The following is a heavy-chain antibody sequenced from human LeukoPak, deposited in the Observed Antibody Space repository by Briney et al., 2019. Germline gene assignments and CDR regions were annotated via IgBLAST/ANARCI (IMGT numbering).Heavy chain of an antibody. J-gene: IGHJ1*01. CDR1: GYTFTGYY. D-gene: IGHD3-3*01. V-gene: IGHV1-2*04. CDR3: ARVGYDFWSGYQVEYFQH. CDR2: INPNSGGT. Sequence: ASVKVSCKASGYTFTGYYMHWVRQAPGQGLEWMGWINPNSGGTNYAQKFQGWVTMTRDTSTSTVYMELSSLRSEDTAVYYCARVGYDFWSGYQVEYFQHWGQGTLVTVSS.